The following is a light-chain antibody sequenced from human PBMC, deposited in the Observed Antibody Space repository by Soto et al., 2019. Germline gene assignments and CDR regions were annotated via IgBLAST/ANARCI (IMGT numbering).Light chain of an antibody. CDR2: GAS. CDR1: QSVSSSY. CDR3: QHYGSSLWT. J-gene: IGKJ1*01. V-gene: IGKV3-20*01. Sequence: EIVLTQSTGTLSLSPGERATLSCRASQSVSSSYLAWYQQKPGQAPRLLIYGASSRATGIPDRFSGSGSGTDFTLTINRLEPEDFEVYYCQHYGSSLWTFGQGTKVEIK.